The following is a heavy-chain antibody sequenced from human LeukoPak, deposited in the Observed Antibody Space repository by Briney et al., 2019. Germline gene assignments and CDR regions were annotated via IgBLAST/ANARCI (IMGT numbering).Heavy chain of an antibody. CDR2: IYTSGST. CDR1: GGSISSYY. J-gene: IGHJ4*02. D-gene: IGHD6-13*01. CDR3: ARQPGYSSSWNFDY. Sequence: PSETLSLTCAVSGGSISSYYLSWIRQPAGKGLEWIGRIYTSGSTNYNPSLKSRVTISVDTSKNQFSLKLSSVTAADTAVYYCARQPGYSSSWNFDYWGQGTLVTVSS. V-gene: IGHV4-4*07.